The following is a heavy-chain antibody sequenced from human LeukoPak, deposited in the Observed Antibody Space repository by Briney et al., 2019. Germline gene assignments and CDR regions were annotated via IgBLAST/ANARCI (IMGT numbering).Heavy chain of an antibody. CDR3: ARHDYLGYLFDY. CDR1: GGTFSSYA. CDR2: IIPIFGTA. J-gene: IGHJ4*02. Sequence: GASVKVSCKASGGTFSSYAISWVRQAPGQGLEWMGGIIPIFGTANYAQKFQGRVTITADESTSTAYMELSSLRSEDTAVYYCARHDYLGYLFDYWGQGTLVTVSS. D-gene: IGHD2/OR15-2a*01. V-gene: IGHV1-69*13.